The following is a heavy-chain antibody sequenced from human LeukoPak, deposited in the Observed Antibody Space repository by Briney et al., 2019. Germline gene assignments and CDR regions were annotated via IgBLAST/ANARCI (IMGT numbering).Heavy chain of an antibody. V-gene: IGHV5-51*01. Sequence: GGSLKISCKGSGYSFSDYWIVWVRQMPGKGLEGMGIIYPGASDTRYSPSFQGQVTISADKSTSTAYLQWSGLKAADTAMYYCARRLRGTSGWSDYWGQGTLVTVSS. D-gene: IGHD6-19*01. CDR1: GYSFSDYW. CDR2: IYPGASDT. CDR3: ARRLRGTSGWSDY. J-gene: IGHJ4*02.